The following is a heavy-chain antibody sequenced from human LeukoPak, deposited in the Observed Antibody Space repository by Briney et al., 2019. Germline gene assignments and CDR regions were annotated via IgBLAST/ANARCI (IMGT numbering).Heavy chain of an antibody. CDR3: ARGADGVSSNSRGWFDP. J-gene: IGHJ5*02. D-gene: IGHD2-15*01. CDR2: IKQDGGEK. Sequence: GGSLRLSCAASGFTFSSYWMSWVRQAPGKGLEWVANIKQDGGEKYYVDSVKGRFTISRDNAKNSLYLQMNSLRAEDTAVYSCARGADGVSSNSRGWFDPWGQGTLVTVSS. CDR1: GFTFSSYW. V-gene: IGHV3-7*01.